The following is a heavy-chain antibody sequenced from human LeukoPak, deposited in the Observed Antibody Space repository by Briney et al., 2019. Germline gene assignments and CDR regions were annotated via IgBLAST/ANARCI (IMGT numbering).Heavy chain of an antibody. CDR3: ARARGLGIAARSYYYYYMDV. V-gene: IGHV4-61*02. D-gene: IGHD6-6*01. CDR2: IYTSGST. Sequence: PSETLSLTCTVSGGSISSGSYYWSWIRQPAGKGLEWIGRIYTSGSTNYNPSLKSRVTISVDTSKNQFSLKLSSVTAADTAVYYCARARGLGIAARSYYYYYMDVWGKGTTVTVSS. J-gene: IGHJ6*03. CDR1: GGSISSGSYY.